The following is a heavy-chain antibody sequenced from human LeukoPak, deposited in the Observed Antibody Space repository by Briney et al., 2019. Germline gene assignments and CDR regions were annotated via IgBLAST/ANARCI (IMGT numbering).Heavy chain of an antibody. Sequence: GGSLRLSCAASGFTFSSYAMSWVRQAPGKGLECVSGISAGGGSTYYADSVKGRLTVSRDNSKNTLYLQMNSLRADDTAIYYCAKSLLTTASGTGRAFDLWGQGTMVTVSS. CDR1: GFTFSSYA. V-gene: IGHV3-23*01. D-gene: IGHD1-26*01. CDR3: AKSLLTTASGTGRAFDL. CDR2: ISAGGGST. J-gene: IGHJ3*01.